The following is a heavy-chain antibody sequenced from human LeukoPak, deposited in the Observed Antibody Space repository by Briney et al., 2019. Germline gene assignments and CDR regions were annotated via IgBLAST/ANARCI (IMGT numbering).Heavy chain of an antibody. Sequence: PGRSLRLSCAASGFTFSSYGMHWVRQAPGKGLEWVAFISYDGSNKYYADSVRGRFTISRDNSKNTLYLQMNSLRAEDTALYYCAKDLYSESYSGDYWGQGTLVTVSS. CDR3: AKDLYSESYSGDY. V-gene: IGHV3-30*18. D-gene: IGHD1-26*01. CDR2: ISYDGSNK. J-gene: IGHJ4*02. CDR1: GFTFSSYG.